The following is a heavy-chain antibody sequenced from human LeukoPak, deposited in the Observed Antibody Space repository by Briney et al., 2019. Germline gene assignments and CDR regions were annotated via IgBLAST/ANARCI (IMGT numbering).Heavy chain of an antibody. D-gene: IGHD1-14*01. CDR2: IKEDGSEK. CDR3: ARDSFETDIDY. V-gene: IGHV3-7*01. Sequence: PGGSLRLSCAASGFLFSRYWMSWVRQAPGKGLEWVANIKEDGSEKYYVVSMKGRFTISRDNVKNSLYLQINSLRAEDTAVYYCARDSFETDIDYWGQGTLVTVSS. CDR1: GFLFSRYW. J-gene: IGHJ4*02.